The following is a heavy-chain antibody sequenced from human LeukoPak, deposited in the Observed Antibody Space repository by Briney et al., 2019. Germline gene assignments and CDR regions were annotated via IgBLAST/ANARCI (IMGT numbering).Heavy chain of an antibody. V-gene: IGHV1-3*04. D-gene: IGHD3-10*01. CDR3: ARVITMVRGGLGY. Sequence: ASVKVSCKACGYTFTSYAMYWVRQAPGQRLEWMGWINTGNGNTKYSQKFQGRVTITRDTSASTAYMELSSLRSEDTAVYYCARVITMVRGGLGYWGQGTLVTVSS. J-gene: IGHJ4*02. CDR2: INTGNGNT. CDR1: GYTFTSYA.